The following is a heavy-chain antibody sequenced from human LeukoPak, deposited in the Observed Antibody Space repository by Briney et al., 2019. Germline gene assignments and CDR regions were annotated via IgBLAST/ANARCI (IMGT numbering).Heavy chain of an antibody. Sequence: GGSLRLSCAASGFTFSSYGMHWVRQAPGKGLEWVAFIRYDGSNKYYADSVKGRFTISRDNSKNTLYLQMYSLRAEDTAVYYCAKDLEAFCSTSCPLIDYWGQRTLVTVSS. CDR3: AKDLEAFCSTSCPLIDY. CDR1: GFTFSSYG. V-gene: IGHV3-30*02. CDR2: IRYDGSNK. D-gene: IGHD2-2*01. J-gene: IGHJ4*02.